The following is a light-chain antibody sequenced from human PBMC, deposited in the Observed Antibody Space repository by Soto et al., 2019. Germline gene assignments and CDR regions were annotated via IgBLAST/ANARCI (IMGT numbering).Light chain of an antibody. CDR3: SSYTSSSTPPI. Sequence: QAVVTQPASVSGSPGQSITISCTGTSSDVGGYNYVSWYQQHPGKAPKLMIYDVSNRPSGVSNRFSGSKSGNTASLTISGLQAEDEADYYCSSYTSSSTPPIFGGGTKVTVL. V-gene: IGLV2-14*01. J-gene: IGLJ2*01. CDR1: SSDVGGYNY. CDR2: DVS.